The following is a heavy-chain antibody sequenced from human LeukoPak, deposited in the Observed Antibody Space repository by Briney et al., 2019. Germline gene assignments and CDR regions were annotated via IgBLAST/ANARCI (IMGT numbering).Heavy chain of an antibody. D-gene: IGHD6-6*01. J-gene: IGHJ1*01. CDR2: IYTSGST. Sequence: PSETLSLTCTVSGGSISSYYWSWIRQPAGKGLEWIGRIYTSGSTNYNPSLKSRVTMSVDTSKNQFSLKLSSVTAADTAVYYCARYEYSSSSGYFQHWGQGTLVTVSS. CDR3: ARYEYSSSSGYFQH. CDR1: GGSISSYY. V-gene: IGHV4-4*07.